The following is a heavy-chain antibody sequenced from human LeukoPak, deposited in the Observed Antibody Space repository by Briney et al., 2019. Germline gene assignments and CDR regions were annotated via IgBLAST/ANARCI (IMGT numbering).Heavy chain of an antibody. CDR3: ARDRAAARPYYYYYYMDV. CDR1: GGTFSSYA. J-gene: IGHJ6*03. D-gene: IGHD6-13*01. V-gene: IGHV1-69*05. Sequence: SVKVSCKASGGTFSSYAISWVRQAPGQGLEWMGGIIPIFGTANYAQKFQGRVTITTDESTSTAYMELSNLRSEDTAVYYCARDRAAARPYYYYYYMDVWGKGTTVTVSS. CDR2: IIPIFGTA.